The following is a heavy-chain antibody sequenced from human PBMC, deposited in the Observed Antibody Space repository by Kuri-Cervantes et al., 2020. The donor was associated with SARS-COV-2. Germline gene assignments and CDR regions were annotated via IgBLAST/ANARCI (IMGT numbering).Heavy chain of an antibody. V-gene: IGHV3-23*01. CDR1: GFTFSGHW. Sequence: GGSLRLSCAASGFTFSGHWIHWVRQAPGKGLEWVSAISGSGGSTYYADSVKGRFTISRDNSKNTLYLQMNSLRAEDTAVYYCAKCDSGRPRDGMDVWGQGTSVTVSS. J-gene: IGHJ6*02. CDR3: AKCDSGRPRDGMDV. D-gene: IGHD1-26*01. CDR2: ISGSGGST.